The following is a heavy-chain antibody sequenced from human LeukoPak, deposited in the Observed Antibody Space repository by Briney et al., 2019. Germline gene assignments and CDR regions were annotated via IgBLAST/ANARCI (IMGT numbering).Heavy chain of an antibody. D-gene: IGHD3-22*01. CDR1: GFTFDDYA. V-gene: IGHV3-9*01. CDR2: ISWNSGSI. Sequence: PGGSLRLSCAASGFTFDDYAMHWVRQAPGKGLEWVSGISWNSGSIGYADSVKGRFTISRDNAKNSLYLQMNSLRAEDTALYYCARNLLYYYDSSGYSHFDYWGQGTLVTVSS. J-gene: IGHJ4*02. CDR3: ARNLLYYYDSSGYSHFDY.